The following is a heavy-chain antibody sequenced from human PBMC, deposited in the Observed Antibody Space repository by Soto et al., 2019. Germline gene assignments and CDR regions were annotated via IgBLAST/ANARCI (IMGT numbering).Heavy chain of an antibody. Sequence: GGSLRLSCAASGFTVSSYSMNWVRQAPGKGLEWVSYISSSSSTIYYADSVKGRFTISRDNAKNSLYLQMNSLRAEDTAVYYCARSTYIVVVVAATPYYYYYMDVWGKGTTVTVSS. V-gene: IGHV3-48*01. D-gene: IGHD2-15*01. CDR2: ISSSSSTI. J-gene: IGHJ6*03. CDR1: GFTVSSYS. CDR3: ARSTYIVVVVAATPYYYYYMDV.